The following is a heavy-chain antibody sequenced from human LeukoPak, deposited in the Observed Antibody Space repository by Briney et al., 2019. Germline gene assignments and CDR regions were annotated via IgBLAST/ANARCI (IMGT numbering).Heavy chain of an antibody. V-gene: IGHV3-11*01. CDR3: ARGIPGKVEFDY. Sequence: GGSLRLSCAASGFTFSDFYMSWIRQAPGKGLEWVSYISSGASTIYYADSVKGRFTISRDNAKNSLYLQMNSLRAEDTAVYYCARGIPGKVEFDYWGQGTLVTVSS. J-gene: IGHJ4*02. CDR1: GFTFSDFY. D-gene: IGHD3-10*01. CDR2: ISSGASTI.